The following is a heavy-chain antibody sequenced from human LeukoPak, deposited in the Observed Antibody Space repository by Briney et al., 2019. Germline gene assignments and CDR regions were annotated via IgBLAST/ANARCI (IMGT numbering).Heavy chain of an antibody. CDR3: ARVRTTGSYYGMDV. Sequence: GGSLRLSCAASGFIVSSNYMSWVRQAPGKGLEWVANIKQDGSEEYYVDSVKGRFTISRDNAQNSLNLQMNSQRVEDTAMYYCARVRTTGSYYGMDVWGQGTTVTVSS. CDR2: IKQDGSEE. CDR1: GFIVSSNY. D-gene: IGHD3-10*01. J-gene: IGHJ6*02. V-gene: IGHV3-7*01.